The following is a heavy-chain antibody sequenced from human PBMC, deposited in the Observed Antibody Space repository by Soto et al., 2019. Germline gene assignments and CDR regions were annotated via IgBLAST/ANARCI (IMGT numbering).Heavy chain of an antibody. V-gene: IGHV4-34*01. D-gene: IGHD5-12*01. CDR1: GGSFSSYY. J-gene: IGHJ6*02. Sequence: QVQLQQWGAGLLKPSETLSLTFAVYGGSFSSYYWSWIRQSPGKGLKWIGEVNHSGSTNYNPSLKSRVTISVDTSKSHFSLKLTSITAADTAVYYCARGGGYDYLDYYYGMDVWGQGTTVTVSS. CDR2: VNHSGST. CDR3: ARGGGYDYLDYYYGMDV.